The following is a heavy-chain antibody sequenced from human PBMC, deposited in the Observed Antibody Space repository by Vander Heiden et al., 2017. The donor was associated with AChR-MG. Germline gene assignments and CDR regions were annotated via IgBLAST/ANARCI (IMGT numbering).Heavy chain of an antibody. Sequence: QVQLVQSGAEVKQPGASVKVFCQAPVYTFTGYYMHWVRQAPGQGLEWMGWINPNSGGTNYAQKVQGWVTMTRDTSISTAYMELSRLRSDDTAVYYCARGGGDYGDYNWFDPWGQGTLVTVSS. CDR1: VYTFTGYY. V-gene: IGHV1-2*04. J-gene: IGHJ5*02. D-gene: IGHD4-17*01. CDR3: ARGGGDYGDYNWFDP. CDR2: INPNSGGT.